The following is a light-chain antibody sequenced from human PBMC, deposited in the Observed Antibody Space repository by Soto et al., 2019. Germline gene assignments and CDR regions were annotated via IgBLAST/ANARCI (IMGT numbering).Light chain of an antibody. CDR1: GGIIASNY. Sequence: NFMLTQPHSVSESPGKTVTISCTGSGGIIASNYVQWYQQRPGSAPTTVIYQDNQRPSGVPDRFSGSIDSSSNSAFLTISGLKTEDEADYYCQSYDTAVVFGGGTKLTVL. CDR3: QSYDTAVV. J-gene: IGLJ2*01. V-gene: IGLV6-57*02. CDR2: QDN.